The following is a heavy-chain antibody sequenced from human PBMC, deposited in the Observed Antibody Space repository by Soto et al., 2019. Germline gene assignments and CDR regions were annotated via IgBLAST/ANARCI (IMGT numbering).Heavy chain of an antibody. D-gene: IGHD6-13*01. J-gene: IGHJ6*02. V-gene: IGHV3-30*18. CDR2: ISYDGSNK. CDR1: GFTFSSYG. Sequence: PGGSLRLSCAASGFTFSSYGMHWVRQAPGKGLEWVAVISYDGSNKYYADSVKGRFTISRDSSKNTLYLQMNSLRAEDTAVYYCAKDLSSSWYYYYGMDVWGQGTTVTVSS. CDR3: AKDLSSSWYYYYGMDV.